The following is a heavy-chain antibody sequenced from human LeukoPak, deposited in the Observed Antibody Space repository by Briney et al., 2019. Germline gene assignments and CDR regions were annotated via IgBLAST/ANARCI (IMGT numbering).Heavy chain of an antibody. CDR1: GFILSNAW. Sequence: GGSLRLSCAASGFILSNAWMTWVRQGPGKGLEWVGRIISKTDGGAIDYTAPVKGRFTISRDDSKNTLYLQMIGLKTDDAGVYFCAASATAGAFDIWGQGTVVAASS. D-gene: IGHD3-10*01. CDR2: IISKTDGGAI. CDR3: AASATAGAFDI. V-gene: IGHV3-15*01. J-gene: IGHJ3*02.